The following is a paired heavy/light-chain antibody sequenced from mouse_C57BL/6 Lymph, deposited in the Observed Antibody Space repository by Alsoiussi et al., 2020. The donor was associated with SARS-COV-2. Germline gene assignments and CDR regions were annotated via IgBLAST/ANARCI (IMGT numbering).Light chain of an antibody. CDR1: ENIYSY. J-gene: IGKJ4*01. CDR2: NAK. Sequence: DIQMTQSPASLSASVGETVTITCRASENIYSYLAWYQQKQGKSPQLLVYNAKTLAEGVPSRFSGSGSGTQFSLKINSLQPEDFGSYYCQHHYGTPFTFGSGTKLEIK. CDR3: QHHYGTPFT. V-gene: IGKV12-44*01.
Heavy chain of an antibody. V-gene: IGHV3-6*01. D-gene: IGHD1-1*01. CDR2: ISYDGSN. J-gene: IGHJ1*03. Sequence: DVQLQESGPGLVKPSQSLSLTCSVTGYSITSGYYWNWIRQFPGNKLEWMGYISYDGSNNYNPSLKNRISITRDTSKNQFFLKLNSVTTEDTATYYCARSGYYGSSPYWYFDVWGTGTTVTVSS. CDR3: ARSGYYGSSPYWYFDV. CDR1: GYSITSGYY.